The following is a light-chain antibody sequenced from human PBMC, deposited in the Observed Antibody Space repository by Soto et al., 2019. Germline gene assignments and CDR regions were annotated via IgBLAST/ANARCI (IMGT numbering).Light chain of an antibody. J-gene: IGKJ2*01. CDR3: QQYNGYAYT. CDR1: QSISSW. CDR2: KAS. V-gene: IGKV1-5*03. Sequence: DIQMTQSPSTLSASVGDRVTITCRASQSISSWLAWYQQKPGKAPKLLIYKASSLESGVPSRFSGSGSGTEFTLTISSLQPDEFANYDFQQYNGYAYTFGQGTKLEIK.